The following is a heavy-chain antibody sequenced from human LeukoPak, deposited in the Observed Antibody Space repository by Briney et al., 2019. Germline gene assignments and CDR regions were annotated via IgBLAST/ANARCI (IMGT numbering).Heavy chain of an antibody. CDR2: IYYRGST. D-gene: IGHD6-13*01. Sequence: SETLSLTCTVSGGSISSYYWSWIRQPPGKGLEWIGYIYYRGSTNYNPSLKSRVTISVDTSKNQFSLKLSSVTAADTAVYYCAREVGGYSSSGYGDYFDYWGQGTLVTVSS. CDR1: GGSISSYY. J-gene: IGHJ4*02. CDR3: AREVGGYSSSGYGDYFDY. V-gene: IGHV4-59*01.